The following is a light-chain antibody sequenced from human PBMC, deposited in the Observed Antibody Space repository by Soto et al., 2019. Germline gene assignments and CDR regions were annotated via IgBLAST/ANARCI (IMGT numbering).Light chain of an antibody. V-gene: IGLV2-14*03. J-gene: IGLJ1*01. CDR2: DVS. Sequence: QSVLTQSASVSGSPGQSITISCSGTSSDVGAYTYVSWYQVHPGEPPKLVIYDVSKRPSGVSNRFSGSKSGNTASLTISGLQAEDEGDYYCSSYRSTSTLGVFGTGTKLTVL. CDR3: SSYRSTSTLGV. CDR1: SSDVGAYTY.